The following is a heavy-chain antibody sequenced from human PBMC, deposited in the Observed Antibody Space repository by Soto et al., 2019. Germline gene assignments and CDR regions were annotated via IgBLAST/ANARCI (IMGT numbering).Heavy chain of an antibody. V-gene: IGHV3-48*02. Sequence: GGSLRLSCAASGFTFNNYAMNWVRQAPGKGLEWISYISTSGGTIYYADSVKGRFTISRDSAKKSLFLQMSSLRDEDTAVYFCARDLRMPTVTTRPDFDYWGRGTLVTVSS. J-gene: IGHJ4*02. D-gene: IGHD4-17*01. CDR3: ARDLRMPTVTTRPDFDY. CDR2: ISTSGGTI. CDR1: GFTFNNYA.